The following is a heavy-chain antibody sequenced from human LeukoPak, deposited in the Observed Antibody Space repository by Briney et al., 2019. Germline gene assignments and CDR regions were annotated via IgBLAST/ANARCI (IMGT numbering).Heavy chain of an antibody. CDR3: ARTRYYYNSRSYGAPYYFDY. J-gene: IGHJ4*02. V-gene: IGHV4-59*08. CDR1: GGSISSYY. CDR2: IYYSGST. D-gene: IGHD3-10*01. Sequence: SETLSLTRTVSGGSISSYYWSWIRQPPGKGLEWIGYIYYSGSTYYNPSLKSRVTISVDTSKNQFSLKLSSVTAADTAVYYCARTRYYYNSRSYGAPYYFDYWGQGTLVTVSS.